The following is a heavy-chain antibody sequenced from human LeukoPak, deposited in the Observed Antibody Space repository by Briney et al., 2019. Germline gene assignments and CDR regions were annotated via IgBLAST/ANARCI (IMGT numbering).Heavy chain of an antibody. CDR3: AKGGYSSSWPPAYYFDY. D-gene: IGHD6-13*01. Sequence: GGSLRLSCAASGFTFDDYAMHWVRQAPGKGLEWVSGISWNSGSIGYADSVKGRFTISRDNAKNSLYLQMNSLRAEDTALYYCAKGGYSSSWPPAYYFDYWGQGTLVTVSS. V-gene: IGHV3-9*01. J-gene: IGHJ4*02. CDR1: GFTFDDYA. CDR2: ISWNSGSI.